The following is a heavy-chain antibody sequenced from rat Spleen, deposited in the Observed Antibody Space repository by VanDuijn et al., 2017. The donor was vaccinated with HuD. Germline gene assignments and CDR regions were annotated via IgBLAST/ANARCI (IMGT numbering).Heavy chain of an antibody. CDR3: TRPDYPGIKGYVMDA. V-gene: IGHV2S12*01. CDR1: GFSLTSNG. D-gene: IGHD1-4*01. Sequence: QVQLKESGPGLVQPSQTLSLTCTVSGFSLTSNGVSWVRQPPGKGLEWIATISSGGHTYYNSALKSRLSISRDTSKSQLFLKMNSLRSEDTATYYCTRPDYPGIKGYVMDAWGQGASVTVSS. CDR2: ISSGGHT. J-gene: IGHJ4*01.